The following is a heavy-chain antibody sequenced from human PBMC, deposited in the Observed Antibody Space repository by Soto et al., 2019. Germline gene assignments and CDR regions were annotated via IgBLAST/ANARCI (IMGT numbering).Heavy chain of an antibody. Sequence: QLQLQESGPGLVKPSETLSLSCTVSGGSVSSRSYFWGWFRQPPGKGLEWIVFMSYSGNTYYNPSLKSRVTISVHPAKDQFSLTLRSVTAADTAVYYCASQDNDLVPIGRGSFDTWGQGTLVTVSS. CDR3: ASQDNDLVPIGRGSFDT. D-gene: IGHD3-10*01. V-gene: IGHV4-39*01. CDR2: MSYSGNT. CDR1: GGSVSSRSYF. J-gene: IGHJ4*02.